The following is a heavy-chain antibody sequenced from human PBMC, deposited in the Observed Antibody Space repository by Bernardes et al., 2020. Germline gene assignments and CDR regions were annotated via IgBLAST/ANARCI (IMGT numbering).Heavy chain of an antibody. CDR3: ARAGGRDFWSGYFSQ. CDR1: GFTFSSYA. Sequence: GGSLRLSCAASGFTFSSYAMHWVRQAPGKGLEWVAGISYDGSNKYYADSVKGRFTISRDNSKNTLYLQMNSLRAEDTAVYYCARAGGRDFWSGYFSQWGQGTLVTVSS. D-gene: IGHD3-3*01. J-gene: IGHJ4*02. V-gene: IGHV3-30-3*01. CDR2: ISYDGSNK.